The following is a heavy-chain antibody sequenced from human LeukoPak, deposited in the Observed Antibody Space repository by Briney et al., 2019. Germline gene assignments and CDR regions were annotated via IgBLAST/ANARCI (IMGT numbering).Heavy chain of an antibody. CDR1: GFTFSSSA. V-gene: IGHV3-30*03. D-gene: IGHD2-2*01. CDR2: ISYDGSNK. J-gene: IGHJ4*02. Sequence: PGGSLRLSCAASGFTFSSSAMSWVRQAPGKGLEWVAFISYDGSNKYYADSVKGRFTISRDNSKKMLYLQVNSLRAEDTAVYYCARGGVPGQLLVSLGYWGQGTLVTVSS. CDR3: ARGGVPGQLLVSLGY.